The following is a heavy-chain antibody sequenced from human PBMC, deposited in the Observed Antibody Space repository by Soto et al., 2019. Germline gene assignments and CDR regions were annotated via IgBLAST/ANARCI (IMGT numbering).Heavy chain of an antibody. V-gene: IGHV2-5*01. CDR1: AFSLSTNGVG. D-gene: IGHD1-20*01. CDR2: IYWNEDK. J-gene: IGHJ6*02. Sequence: SGPTLVNPTQTLTLTCTFSAFSLSTNGVGVGWIRQPPGKPLEWLAVIYWNEDKRYSRSLKSRLSITKDTSKNQVVLTMTTMDPVDTATYYCARSIRGPRRFNGMDVWGQGTTVTVSS. CDR3: ARSIRGPRRFNGMDV.